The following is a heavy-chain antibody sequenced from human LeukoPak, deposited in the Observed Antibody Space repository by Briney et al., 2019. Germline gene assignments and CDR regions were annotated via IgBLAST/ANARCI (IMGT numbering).Heavy chain of an antibody. CDR2: IYYSGST. CDR1: GGSISSYY. V-gene: IGHV4-59*01. D-gene: IGHD3-3*01. J-gene: IGHJ4*02. CDR3: ARISRFLEWFGLDY. Sequence: SETLSLTCTVSGGSISSYYWGWIRQPPGKGLEWIGYIYYSGSTNYNPSLKSRVTISVDTSKNQFSLKLSSVTAADTAVYYCARISRFLEWFGLDYWGQGTLVTVSS.